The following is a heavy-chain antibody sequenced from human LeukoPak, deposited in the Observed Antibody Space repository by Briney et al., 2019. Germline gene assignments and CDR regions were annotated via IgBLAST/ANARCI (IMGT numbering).Heavy chain of an antibody. CDR2: ISYDASNK. D-gene: IGHD3-16*01. CDR1: GFTFSRYG. J-gene: IGHJ4*02. V-gene: IGHV3-30*18. CDR3: AKLMITFGGNTVAPPDY. Sequence: GRSLRLSCAASGFTFSRYGMHWVRQAPGKGLEWVAVISYDASNKHYADSVKGRFTISRDNSKNTLYLEVNSLRAGDTAVYYCAKLMITFGGNTVAPPDYWGQGTLVTVSS.